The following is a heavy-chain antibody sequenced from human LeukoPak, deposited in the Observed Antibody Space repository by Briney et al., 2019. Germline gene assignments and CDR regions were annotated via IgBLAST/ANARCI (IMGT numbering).Heavy chain of an antibody. D-gene: IGHD4-17*01. Sequence: GGSLRLSCAASGFSVSSKYMSWVRQAPGKGLEWVSLIYNNGNRHYADSVKGRFTISRGNSKNTLYLQMNSLRAEDTAVYYCARVGGDQVAYWGQGTLVTVSS. CDR3: ARVGGDQVAY. J-gene: IGHJ4*02. V-gene: IGHV3-53*01. CDR2: IYNNGNR. CDR1: GFSVSSKY.